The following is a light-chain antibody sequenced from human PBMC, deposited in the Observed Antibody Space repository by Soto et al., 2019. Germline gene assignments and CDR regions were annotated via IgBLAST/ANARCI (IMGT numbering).Light chain of an antibody. V-gene: IGKV1-39*01. CDR2: GAS. CDR3: HQTSTTPEST. Sequence: SSLVAYVKGGDLSSCRTSQSISIYLNWYQLKPGKAPNRLMYGASYLKSGVPTRFSGSGSRTEVNLTSSSLQQADCATYYCHQTSTTPESTFGQGTRLEIK. CDR1: QSISIY. J-gene: IGKJ5*01.